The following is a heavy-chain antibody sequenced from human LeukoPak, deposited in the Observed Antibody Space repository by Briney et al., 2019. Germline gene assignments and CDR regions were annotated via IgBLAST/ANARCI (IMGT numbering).Heavy chain of an antibody. CDR1: GYTFTGYY. D-gene: IGHD2/OR15-2a*01. J-gene: IGHJ6*02. V-gene: IGHV1-2*02. Sequence: ASVKVSCKASGYTFTGYYMHWVRQAPGQGLEWMGWINPNSGGTNYAQKFQGRVTMTRDTSISTAYMELSRLRSDDTAVYYCARDPHSRFSLGMDVWGQGTTVTVSS. CDR3: ARDPHSRFSLGMDV. CDR2: INPNSGGT.